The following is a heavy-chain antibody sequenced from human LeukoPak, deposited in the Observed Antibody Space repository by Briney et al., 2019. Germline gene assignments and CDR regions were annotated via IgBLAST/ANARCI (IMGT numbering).Heavy chain of an antibody. CDR1: GFTFANYA. V-gene: IGHV3-23*01. CDR2: ISGSGGST. Sequence: GGSLRLSCAASGFTFANYAMSWVRQAPGKGLEWVSAISGSGGSTYYADSVKGRFTISRDNSKNTLYLQMNSLRAEDTAVYYCAKSRDYAVDAFDIWGQGTMVTVSS. CDR3: AKSRDYAVDAFDI. J-gene: IGHJ3*02. D-gene: IGHD4-17*01.